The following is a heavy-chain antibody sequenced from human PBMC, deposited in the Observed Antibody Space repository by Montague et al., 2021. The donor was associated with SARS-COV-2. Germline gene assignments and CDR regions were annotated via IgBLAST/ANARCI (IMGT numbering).Heavy chain of an antibody. CDR3: ARDIWEPEVRSRGWFDP. J-gene: IGHJ5*02. V-gene: IGHV4-4*02. CDR2: ISLGGHT. D-gene: IGHD1-26*01. CDR1: GGSISDNNW. Sequence: SETLSLTCGVSGGSISDNNWWSWVRQSPETGLEWIGEISLGGHTAYNPSLKSRVTISLDKSKNQFSLTLTSVTAAEAAGDYCARDIWEPEVRSRGWFDPWGQGILVTVSS.